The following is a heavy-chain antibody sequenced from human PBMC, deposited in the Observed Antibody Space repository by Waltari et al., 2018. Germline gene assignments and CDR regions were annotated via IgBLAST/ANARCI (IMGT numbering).Heavy chain of an antibody. V-gene: IGHV3-74*01. CDR3: ARDGLGSSHDY. CDR1: GFSISGYW. J-gene: IGHJ4*02. CDR2: IHSDGRST. D-gene: IGHD6-6*01. Sequence: EVQLVESGGGLIQPGWSLRLSCAASGFSISGYWMHWVRLPPGKGLVWVSRIHSDGRSTSYVDSVRGRFTVSRDNAKNTVYLQMNSLRADDTGVYFCARDGLGSSHDYWGQGTLVTVSS.